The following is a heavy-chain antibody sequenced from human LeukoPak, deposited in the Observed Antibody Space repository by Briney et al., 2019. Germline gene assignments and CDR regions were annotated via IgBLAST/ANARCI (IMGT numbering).Heavy chain of an antibody. CDR2: IWLDGGNE. Sequence: GGSLRLSCAASGFSFSTSAFHWVRQAPGKGLEWVAFIWLDGGNEYADSVKGRFTISRDNSKNTLYLQINSLRPNDTAVYYCARGRKIVSGPAAISWFDPWGQGTLVTVSS. CDR3: ARGRKIVSGPAAISWFDP. V-gene: IGHV3-30*02. D-gene: IGHD2-2*01. CDR1: GFSFSTSA. J-gene: IGHJ5*02.